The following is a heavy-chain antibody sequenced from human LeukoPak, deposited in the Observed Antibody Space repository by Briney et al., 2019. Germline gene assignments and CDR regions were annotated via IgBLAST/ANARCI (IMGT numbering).Heavy chain of an antibody. CDR1: GYTFTSYG. D-gene: IGHD3-22*01. V-gene: IGHV1-18*01. Sequence: ASVKVSCKASGYTFTSYGISWVRQAPGQGLEWMGWISAYNGNTNYAQKLQGRVTMTTDTSTSTAYMELRSLRSDDTAVYYCASRDYYDSSSYYYNWGQGTLVTVSS. CDR2: ISAYNGNT. CDR3: ASRDYYDSSSYYYN. J-gene: IGHJ4*02.